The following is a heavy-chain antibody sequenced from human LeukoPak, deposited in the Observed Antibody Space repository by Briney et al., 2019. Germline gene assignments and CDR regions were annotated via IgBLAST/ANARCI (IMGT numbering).Heavy chain of an antibody. CDR1: GGSISSSSYY. V-gene: IGHV4-39*07. J-gene: IGHJ4*02. CDR2: IYYSGST. CDR3: ARVCGYSSSWYWPDY. D-gene: IGHD6-13*01. Sequence: SETLSLTCTVSGGSISSSSYYWGWIRQPPGKGLEWIGSIYYSGSTYYNPSLKSRVTISVDTSKNQFSLKLSSVTAADTAVYYRARVCGYSSSWYWPDYWGQGTLVTVSS.